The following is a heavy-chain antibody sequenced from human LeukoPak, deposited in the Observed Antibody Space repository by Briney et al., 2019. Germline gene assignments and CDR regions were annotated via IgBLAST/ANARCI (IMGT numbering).Heavy chain of an antibody. J-gene: IGHJ3*02. V-gene: IGHV3-7*03. D-gene: IGHD6-13*01. CDR2: IKQDGSEK. CDR1: GFTFSSYW. Sequence: PGGSLRLTCAASGFTFSSYWMSWVRQAPGKGLEWVANIKQDGSEKYYVDSVKGRFTISRDNAKNSLYLQMNSLRAEDTAVYYCTTGSLGQQLVIWGQGTMVTVSS. CDR3: TTGSLGQQLVI.